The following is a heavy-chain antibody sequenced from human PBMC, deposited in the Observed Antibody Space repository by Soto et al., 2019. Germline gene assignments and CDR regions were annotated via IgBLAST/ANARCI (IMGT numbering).Heavy chain of an antibody. Sequence: PSETRSLTCTVTGGSISSYYWSWIRQPPGKGLEWIGYIYYSGSTNYNPSLKSRVTISVDTSKNQFSLKLSSVTAADTAVYYCARASSGRREGYYFDYWGQGTPVTVSS. V-gene: IGHV4-59*01. CDR1: GGSISSYY. CDR2: IYYSGST. J-gene: IGHJ4*02. CDR3: ARASSGRREGYYFDY. D-gene: IGHD6-19*01.